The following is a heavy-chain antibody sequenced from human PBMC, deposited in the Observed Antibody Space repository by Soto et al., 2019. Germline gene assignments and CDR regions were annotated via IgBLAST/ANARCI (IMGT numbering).Heavy chain of an antibody. D-gene: IGHD4-17*01. CDR3: AKLPTVSTVPYYFDY. Sequence: EVQLLESGGDLVQPGGSLRLSCTASGFSFSSYAISWVRQAQGKGLEWVSALSGSGGSTYYADSVKGRFTISRDNSKNTLYLKMNSLRAEDTAVYYCAKLPTVSTVPYYFDYWGQGTLVTVSS. V-gene: IGHV3-23*01. J-gene: IGHJ4*02. CDR1: GFSFSSYA. CDR2: LSGSGGST.